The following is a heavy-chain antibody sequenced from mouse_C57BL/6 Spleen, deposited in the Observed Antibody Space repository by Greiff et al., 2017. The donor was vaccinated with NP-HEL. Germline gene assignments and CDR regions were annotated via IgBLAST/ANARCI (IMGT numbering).Heavy chain of an antibody. J-gene: IGHJ2*01. V-gene: IGHV1-64*01. D-gene: IGHD4-1*02. CDR1: GYTFTSYW. CDR2: FHPNSGST. CDR3: ARSANWDGGHYFDY. Sequence: QVQLQQPGAELVKPGASVKLSCKASGYTFTSYWMPWVKQRPGQGLEWIGMFHPNSGSTNYNEKFKSKATLTVDKSSSTAYMQLSSLTSEDSAVYYCARSANWDGGHYFDYWGQGTTLTVSS.